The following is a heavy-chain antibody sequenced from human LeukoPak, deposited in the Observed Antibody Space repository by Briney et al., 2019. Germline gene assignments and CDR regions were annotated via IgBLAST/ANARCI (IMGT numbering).Heavy chain of an antibody. J-gene: IGHJ3*02. CDR3: ARDWGPMDNRSGWYLTRGRTAFDI. CDR2: IIPILGIA. D-gene: IGHD6-19*01. V-gene: IGHV1-69*04. Sequence: GASVKVSCKASGGTFSSYAISWVRQAPGQGLEWMGRIIPILGIANYAQKFQGRVTITADKSTSTAYMELSSLRSEDTAVYYCARDWGPMDNRSGWYLTRGRTAFDIWGQGTMVTVSS. CDR1: GGTFSSYA.